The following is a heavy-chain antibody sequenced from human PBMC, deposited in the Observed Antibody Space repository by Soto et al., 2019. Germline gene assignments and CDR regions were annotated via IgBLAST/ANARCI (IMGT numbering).Heavy chain of an antibody. CDR3: ARDRREGYDFWSGLHYYYGMDV. D-gene: IGHD3-3*01. J-gene: IGHJ6*02. Sequence: QVQLQESGPGLVKPSETLSLTCTVSGGSVSSGSYYWSWIRQPPGKGLEWIGYIYYSGSTNYNPSLNSRVTIAVDTSKNQFSLKLSSVTAADTAVYYCARDRREGYDFWSGLHYYYGMDVWGQGTTVTVSS. CDR1: GGSVSSGSYY. V-gene: IGHV4-61*01. CDR2: IYYSGST.